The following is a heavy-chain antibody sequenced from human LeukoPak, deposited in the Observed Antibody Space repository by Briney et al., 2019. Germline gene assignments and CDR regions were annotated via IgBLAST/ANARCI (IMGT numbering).Heavy chain of an antibody. CDR3: ASTLRWSWVDY. D-gene: IGHD1-26*01. Sequence: SETLSLTCTVSGYSISSGYYWGWIRQPPGKGLEWIGSIYHSGSTYYNPSLKSRVTISVDTSKNQFSLKLSSVTAADTAVYYCASTLRWSWVDYWGQGTLVTVSS. CDR1: GYSISSGYY. CDR2: IYHSGST. V-gene: IGHV4-38-2*02. J-gene: IGHJ4*02.